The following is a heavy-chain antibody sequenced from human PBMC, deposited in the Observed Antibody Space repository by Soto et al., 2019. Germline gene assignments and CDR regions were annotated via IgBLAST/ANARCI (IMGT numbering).Heavy chain of an antibody. CDR2: ISGSGGST. D-gene: IGHD2-21*02. J-gene: IGHJ1*01. CDR1: GFTFSSYA. CDR3: AMVVTATLPIVAEYFQH. Sequence: PGGSLRLSCAASGFTFSSYAMSWVRQAPGKGLEWVSAISGSGGSTYYADSVKGRFTISRDNSKNTLYLQMNSLRAEDTAVYYCAMVVTATLPIVAEYFQHWGQGTLVTVS. V-gene: IGHV3-23*01.